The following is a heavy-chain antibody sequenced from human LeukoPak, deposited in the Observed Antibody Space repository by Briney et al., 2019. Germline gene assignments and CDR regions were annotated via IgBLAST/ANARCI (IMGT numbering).Heavy chain of an antibody. CDR1: GGSISSSSYY. CDR2: IYYSGST. CDR3: ARRPFYDILTGYYSRGMDV. D-gene: IGHD3-9*01. J-gene: IGHJ6*02. Sequence: PSETLSLTCAVSGGSISSSSYYWGWIRQPPGKGLEWIGSIYYSGSTYYNPSLKSRVTISVDTSKNQFSLKLSSVTAADTAVYYCARRPFYDILTGYYSRGMDVWGQGTTVTVSS. V-gene: IGHV4-39*01.